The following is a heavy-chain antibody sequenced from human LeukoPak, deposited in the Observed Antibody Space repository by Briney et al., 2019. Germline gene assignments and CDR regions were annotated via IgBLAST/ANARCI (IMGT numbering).Heavy chain of an antibody. J-gene: IGHJ6*03. CDR3: AREYGSGTGYYYYYMDV. CDR2: IYSGGGT. CDR1: GFFVSSDS. D-gene: IGHD3-10*01. V-gene: IGHV3-53*01. Sequence: PGGSLRLSCTVSGFFVSSDSMSWVRQAPGKGLEWVSFIYSGGGTHYSDSVKGRFTISRDNSKNTLYLQMTSLRAEDTAVYYCAREYGSGTGYYYYYMDVWGKGTTVTISS.